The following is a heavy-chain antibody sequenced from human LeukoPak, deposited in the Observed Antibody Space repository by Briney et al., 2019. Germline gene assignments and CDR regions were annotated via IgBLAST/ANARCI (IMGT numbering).Heavy chain of an antibody. CDR2: ISGTGGGT. V-gene: IGHV3-23*01. D-gene: IGHD4-23*01. Sequence: GGSLRLSCAASGFTFDDYAMHWVRQAPGKGLQWVSAISGTGGGTYYADSVKGRFTISRDNSKNTLYLQMNSLRAEDTAVYYCAKVRGGNRGDAFDIWGQGTMVTVSS. CDR3: AKVRGGNRGDAFDI. J-gene: IGHJ3*02. CDR1: GFTFDDYA.